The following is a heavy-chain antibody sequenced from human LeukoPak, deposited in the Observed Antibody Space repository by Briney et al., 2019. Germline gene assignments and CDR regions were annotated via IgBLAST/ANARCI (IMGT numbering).Heavy chain of an antibody. D-gene: IGHD3-10*02. CDR3: ARDNDRDYVVDY. Sequence: GGSLRLSCAASGFTFDDSVMSWVRHAPGKGLEWVSGINWNGGSTGYADSVKGRFTISRDNAKNSLYLQMSSLRAEDTAVYYCARDNDRDYVVDYWGQGTLVTVSS. CDR1: GFTFDDSV. CDR2: INWNGGST. V-gene: IGHV3-20*04. J-gene: IGHJ4*02.